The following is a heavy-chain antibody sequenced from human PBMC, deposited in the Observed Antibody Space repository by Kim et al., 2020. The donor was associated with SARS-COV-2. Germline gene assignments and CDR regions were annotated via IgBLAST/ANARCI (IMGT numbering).Heavy chain of an antibody. J-gene: IGHJ4*02. D-gene: IGHD5-12*01. CDR3: AESRDGYNFGY. V-gene: IGHV3-21*01. Sequence: YYADSVKGRFTISRDNAKNSLYLQMNSLRAEDTAVYYCAESRDGYNFGYWGQGTLVTVSS.